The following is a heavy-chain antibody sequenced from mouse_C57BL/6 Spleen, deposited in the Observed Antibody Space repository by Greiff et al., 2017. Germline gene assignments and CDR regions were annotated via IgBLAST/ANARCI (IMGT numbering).Heavy chain of an antibody. J-gene: IGHJ3*01. CDR2: ISSGSSTL. Sequence: EVQVVESGGGLVKPGGSLKLSCAASGFTFSDYGMHWVRQAPETGLEWVAYISSGSSTLYYAAPVKGRFTISRDNAKNTLFLQMTSLRSEDTAMYYCASPYYGSSSPFAYWGQGTLVTVSA. V-gene: IGHV5-17*01. CDR3: ASPYYGSSSPFAY. CDR1: GFTFSDYG. D-gene: IGHD1-1*01.